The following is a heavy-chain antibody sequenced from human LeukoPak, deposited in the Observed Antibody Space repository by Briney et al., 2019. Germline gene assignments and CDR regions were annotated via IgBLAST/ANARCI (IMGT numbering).Heavy chain of an antibody. CDR1: GGSFSGYY. V-gene: IGHV4-34*01. CDR3: ARVSVTGTDPGPFDI. D-gene: IGHD6-19*01. Sequence: SETLSLTCGIYGGSFSGYYWTWIRQPPGKGLEWIGEINHSGHTNYNPSLKSRLTMSVDTCNQFSLKLTSVTAADTAVYYCARVSVTGTDPGPFDIWGQGTMVTVSS. CDR2: INHSGHT. J-gene: IGHJ3*02.